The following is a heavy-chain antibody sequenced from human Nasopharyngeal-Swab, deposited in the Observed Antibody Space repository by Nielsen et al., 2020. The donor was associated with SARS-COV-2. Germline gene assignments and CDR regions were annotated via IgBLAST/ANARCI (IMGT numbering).Heavy chain of an antibody. CDR2: ISGSGGST. V-gene: IGHV3-23*01. CDR3: ARATVTTSN. Sequence: GESLKISCAASGFTFSSYAMSWVRQAPGKGLEWVSAISGSGGSTYYADSVKGRFTISRDNSKNTLYLQMNSLRAEDTAVYYCARATVTTSNWGQGTLVTVSS. J-gene: IGHJ4*02. CDR1: GFTFSSYA. D-gene: IGHD4-17*01.